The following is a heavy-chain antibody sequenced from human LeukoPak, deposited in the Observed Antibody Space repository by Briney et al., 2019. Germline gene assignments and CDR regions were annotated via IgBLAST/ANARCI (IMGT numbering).Heavy chain of an antibody. J-gene: IGHJ4*02. CDR2: FIPIFGTP. CDR3: ARDESPLGRWLVHGVY. D-gene: IGHD6-19*01. Sequence: GASVKVSCKASGYTFTSYYMHWMRQAPGQGLEWMGGFIPIFGTPNYAQKFQGRVTITADESTSTAYMELSSLRSEDTAVYYCARDESPLGRWLVHGVYWGQGTLVTVSS. V-gene: IGHV1-69*13. CDR1: GYTFTSYY.